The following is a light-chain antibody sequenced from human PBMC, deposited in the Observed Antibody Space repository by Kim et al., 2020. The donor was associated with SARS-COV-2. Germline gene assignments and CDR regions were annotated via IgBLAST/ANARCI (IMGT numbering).Light chain of an antibody. Sequence: ASVGDRVTITCRASQSISSWLAWYQQIPGKAPKLLIYKASNLESGVPSRFSGSGSGTEFTLTISSLQPDDFATYYCQQYNSYPWTFGQGTKVDIK. J-gene: IGKJ1*01. CDR2: KAS. CDR3: QQYNSYPWT. CDR1: QSISSW. V-gene: IGKV1-5*03.